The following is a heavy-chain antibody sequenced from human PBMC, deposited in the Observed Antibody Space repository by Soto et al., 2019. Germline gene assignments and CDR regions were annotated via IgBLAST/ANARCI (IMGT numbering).Heavy chain of an antibody. CDR3: ARVNSATGSMHFDH. J-gene: IGHJ4*02. D-gene: IGHD3-9*01. CDR1: TFNFTSYS. CDR2: ISATCTYI. V-gene: IGHV3-21*01. Sequence: EVQLVESGGGLVKPGGSLRLTCAGSTFNFTSYSLNWVRQAPGKGLEWVSSISATCTYIFYADSVKGRFTISRDNAKNSVSLQMNSLRAEDTALYYCARVNSATGSMHFDHWGQGTLVTVSS.